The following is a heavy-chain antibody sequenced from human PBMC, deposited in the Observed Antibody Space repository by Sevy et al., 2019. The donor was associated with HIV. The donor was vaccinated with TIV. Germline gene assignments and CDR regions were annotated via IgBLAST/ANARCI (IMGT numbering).Heavy chain of an antibody. CDR3: ARVFPYCSGGSCYSPYDAFDI. V-gene: IGHV1-2*02. CDR2: INPNSGST. CDR1: GYTFTGHY. J-gene: IGHJ3*02. Sequence: ASVKVSCKASGYTFTGHYMHWVRQAPGQGLEWMGWINPNSGSTDYAQTFQGRVTLTRDTSISTAYLELSRLTSDDTAVYYCARVFPYCSGGSCYSPYDAFDIWGQGTMVTVSS. D-gene: IGHD2-15*01.